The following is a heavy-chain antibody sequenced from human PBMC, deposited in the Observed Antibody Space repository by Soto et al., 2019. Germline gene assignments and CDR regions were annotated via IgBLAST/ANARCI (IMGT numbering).Heavy chain of an antibody. J-gene: IGHJ4*02. V-gene: IGHV1-2*02. CDR2: IGPETGAT. CDR1: GYTFTGHY. Sequence: GASVKVSCKASGYTFTGHYIHWVRQAPEQGPEWMGEIGPETGATRYAQKFRGRVTMTRDMSITTVYMELNNLSPDDTDVYYCGRGRSGQIVVFYWGQGTPVTVSS. D-gene: IGHD5-12*01. CDR3: GRGRSGQIVVFY.